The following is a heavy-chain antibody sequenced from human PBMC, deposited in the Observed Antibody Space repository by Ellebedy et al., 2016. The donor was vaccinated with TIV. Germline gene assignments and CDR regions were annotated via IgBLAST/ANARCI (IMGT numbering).Heavy chain of an antibody. J-gene: IGHJ6*02. CDR1: GLTFSSHS. D-gene: IGHD1-26*01. CDR3: AKDMVFGDGKWEIDV. CDR2: ITESGGNT. V-gene: IGHV3-23*01. Sequence: GESLKISCAASGLTFSSHSMTWVRQAPGKGLAWVSSITESGGNTYYADSMKGRFTISRDNSRSTLYLQMNSLRAEDSAVYYCAKDMVFGDGKWEIDVWGQGTTVTVSS.